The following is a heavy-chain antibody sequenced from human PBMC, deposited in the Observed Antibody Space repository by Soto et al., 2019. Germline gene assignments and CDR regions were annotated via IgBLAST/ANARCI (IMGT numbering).Heavy chain of an antibody. Sequence: PGESLKISCKGSGYNFTSYWISCVRQMPGKGLEWMGRIDPSDSYTNYSPSFQGHVTISADKSISTAYLQWSSLKASDTAMYYCARKKLNWFDPWGQGTRVTFSS. D-gene: IGHD3-10*01. J-gene: IGHJ5*02. V-gene: IGHV5-10-1*01. CDR3: ARKKLNWFDP. CDR1: GYNFTSYW. CDR2: IDPSDSYT.